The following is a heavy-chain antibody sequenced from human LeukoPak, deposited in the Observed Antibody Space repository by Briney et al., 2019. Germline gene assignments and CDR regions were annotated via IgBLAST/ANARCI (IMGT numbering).Heavy chain of an antibody. Sequence: SETLSLTCAVYGGSFSGYYWSWIRQPPGKGLEWIGEINHSGSTNYNPSLKSRVTISVDTSKNQFPLKLSSVTAADTAVYYCARGRTYYYGSGRNMDVWGKGTTVTVSS. J-gene: IGHJ6*03. CDR3: ARGRTYYYGSGRNMDV. CDR1: GGSFSGYY. D-gene: IGHD3-10*01. V-gene: IGHV4-34*01. CDR2: INHSGST.